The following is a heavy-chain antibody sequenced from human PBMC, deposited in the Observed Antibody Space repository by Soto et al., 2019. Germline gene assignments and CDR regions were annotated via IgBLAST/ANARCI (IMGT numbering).Heavy chain of an antibody. CDR2: IYYSGST. D-gene: IGHD3-9*01. Sequence: QVQLQESGPGLVKPSETLSLTCTVSGGSISSYYWSWIRQPPGKGLEWIGYIYYSGSTNYNPSLKSRVTISVDTSKNQFSLKLSSVTAADTAVYYCARDPQLGEAILTGYYPGRWYFDLWGRGTLVTVSS. V-gene: IGHV4-59*01. CDR1: GGSISSYY. J-gene: IGHJ2*01. CDR3: ARDPQLGEAILTGYYPGRWYFDL.